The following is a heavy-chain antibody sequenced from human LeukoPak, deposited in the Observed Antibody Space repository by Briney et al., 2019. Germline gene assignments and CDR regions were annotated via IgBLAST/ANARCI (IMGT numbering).Heavy chain of an antibody. Sequence: GGSLRLSCAASGFTFSSYEMNWVRQAPGKVREWVSYISTSGSTIYYADSVKGRFTISRDNAKNSLYLQMNSLRAEDTAVYYCARGSYDSSGYYSHHWGQGTLVTVSS. CDR3: ARGSYDSSGYYSHH. J-gene: IGHJ1*01. V-gene: IGHV3-48*03. CDR1: GFTFSSYE. CDR2: ISTSGSTI. D-gene: IGHD3-22*01.